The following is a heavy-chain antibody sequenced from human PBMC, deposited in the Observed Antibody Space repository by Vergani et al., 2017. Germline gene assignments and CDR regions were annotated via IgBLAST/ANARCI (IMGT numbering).Heavy chain of an antibody. CDR1: GGSFSGYY. CDR3: ARNYYGRNSFLR. Sequence: QVQLQQWGAGLLKPSETLSLTCAVYGGSFSGYYWSWIRQPPGKGLEWIGEINPSGSTNYNPSLKSRVTISVDTSKNQVSLKLRSVTAADTAVYYCARNYYGRNSFLRWGQGTLVTVSS. D-gene: IGHD4-23*01. J-gene: IGHJ4*02. CDR2: INPSGST. V-gene: IGHV4-34*01.